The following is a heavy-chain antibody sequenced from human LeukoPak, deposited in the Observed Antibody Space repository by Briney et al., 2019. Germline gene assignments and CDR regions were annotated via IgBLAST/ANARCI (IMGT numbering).Heavy chain of an antibody. CDR1: GGSISSYY. J-gene: IGHJ6*02. V-gene: IGHV4-59*01. D-gene: IGHD6-25*01. Sequence: PSETPSLTCTVSGGSISSYYWSWIRQPPGEGLEWIGYIYYSGSTNYNPSLKRRVTISVDTSKNPFSLKLSSVTAADTAVYSCARESSPLYSSAHPSYYYYYGIDVWGPGTTVTVSS. CDR2: IYYSGST. CDR3: ARESSPLYSSAHPSYYYYYGIDV.